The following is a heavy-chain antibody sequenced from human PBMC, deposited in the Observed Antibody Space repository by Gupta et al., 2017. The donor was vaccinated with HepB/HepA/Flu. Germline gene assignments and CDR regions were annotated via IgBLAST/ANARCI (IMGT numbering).Heavy chain of an antibody. D-gene: IGHD6-13*01. CDR3: ARGGSRWADFDY. CDR2: TYYRSKWYY. CDR1: GDSFSSNSAS. Sequence: QVQLQQSGPGLMKPSQTLSLTCAISGDSFSSNSASWNWIRQSPSRGLEWLGRTYYRSKWYYEYAVSVTSRMTINPDTSKNQFSLQLNSVTPEDTAVYYCARGGSRWADFDYWGQGTLVTVSS. J-gene: IGHJ4*02. V-gene: IGHV6-1*01.